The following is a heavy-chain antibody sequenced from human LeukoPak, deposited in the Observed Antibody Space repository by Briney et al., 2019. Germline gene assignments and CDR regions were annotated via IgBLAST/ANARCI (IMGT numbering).Heavy chain of an antibody. D-gene: IGHD3-22*01. Sequence: GSLRLSCATSGFTFSSYPMSWIRQAPGKGLEWVSAISSTGIATYYADSVKGRFTISRDNSRNTLYLQMNSLKPGDTAVYYCASSNEFYYDTSTYVDYWGQGTLVTVSS. V-gene: IGHV3-23*01. CDR3: ASSNEFYYDTSTYVDY. CDR1: GFTFSSYP. CDR2: ISSTGIAT. J-gene: IGHJ4*02.